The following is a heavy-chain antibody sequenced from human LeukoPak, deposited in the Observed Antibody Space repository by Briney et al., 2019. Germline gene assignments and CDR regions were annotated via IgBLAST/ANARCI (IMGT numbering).Heavy chain of an antibody. CDR2: IKQDGSEK. D-gene: IGHD1-7*01. Sequence: PGGSLRLSCAASGFTFSDYYMSWIRQAPGKGLEWVANIKQDGSEKYYVDSAKGRFTISRDNAKNSLYLQMNSLRAEDTAVYYCARGSVLGGTIYYFDYWGQGTLVTVSS. CDR3: ARGSVLGGTIYYFDY. V-gene: IGHV3-7*01. CDR1: GFTFSDYY. J-gene: IGHJ4*02.